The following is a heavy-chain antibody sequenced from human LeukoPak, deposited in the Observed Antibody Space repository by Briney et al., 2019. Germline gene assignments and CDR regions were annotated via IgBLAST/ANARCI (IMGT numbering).Heavy chain of an antibody. CDR1: GFTFDDYA. V-gene: IGHV3-30*18. CDR3: ANGRGTQWLRTVDFDY. D-gene: IGHD5-12*01. J-gene: IGHJ4*02. CDR2: ISYDGSNK. Sequence: PGGSLRLSCAASGFTFDDYAMHWVRQAPGKGLEWVAVISYDGSNKYYADSVKGRFTISRDNSKNTLYLQMNSLRAEDTAVYYCANGRGTQWLRTVDFDYWGQGTLVTVSS.